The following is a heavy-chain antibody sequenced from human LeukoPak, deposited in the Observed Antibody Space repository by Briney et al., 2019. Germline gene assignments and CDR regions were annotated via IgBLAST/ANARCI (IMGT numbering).Heavy chain of an antibody. J-gene: IGHJ4*02. Sequence: SGTLSLTCVVSGGSITSNWWSWVRQPPGKGLEWIGEIWHSGSTTYNPSLKSRVTISIDTSKTQFSLKLSSVTAADTAVYYCARLHSRRGVWGQGTLVTVSS. CDR3: ARLHSRRGV. CDR2: IWHSGST. V-gene: IGHV4-4*02. CDR1: GGSITSNW. D-gene: IGHD3-10*01.